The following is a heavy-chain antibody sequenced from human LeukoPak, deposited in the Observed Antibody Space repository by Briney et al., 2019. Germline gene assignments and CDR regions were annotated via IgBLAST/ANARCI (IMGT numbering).Heavy chain of an antibody. CDR1: GYTFTGYY. V-gene: IGHV1-2*02. J-gene: IGHJ4*02. CDR3: ARVKPIAAAGPNYYFDY. D-gene: IGHD6-13*01. Sequence: ASVKVSCNASGYTFTGYYMHWVRQAPGQGLEWMGWINPNSGGTNYAQKFQGRVTMTRDTSISTAYMELSRLRSDDTAVYYCARVKPIAAAGPNYYFDYWGQGTLVTVSS. CDR2: INPNSGGT.